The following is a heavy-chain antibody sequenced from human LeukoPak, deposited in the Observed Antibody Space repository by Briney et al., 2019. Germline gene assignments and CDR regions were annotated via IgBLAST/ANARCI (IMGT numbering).Heavy chain of an antibody. CDR3: ARGVATIDY. J-gene: IGHJ4*02. D-gene: IGHD5-12*01. Sequence: GGSLRLSCAASGFTFSIYAMTGVRQAPGKGLEWVSTIIDSGGSTYYADSVKGRFTISRDNSNNTLYLQMNSLRADDTALYYCARGVATIDYWGQGTLVTVSS. CDR2: IIDSGGST. CDR1: GFTFSIYA. V-gene: IGHV3-23*01.